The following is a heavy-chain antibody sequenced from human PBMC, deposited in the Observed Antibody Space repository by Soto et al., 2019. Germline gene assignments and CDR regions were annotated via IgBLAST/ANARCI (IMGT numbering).Heavy chain of an antibody. V-gene: IGHV3-30-3*01. CDR3: ARDLNYGDYGGLTFDY. D-gene: IGHD4-17*01. J-gene: IGHJ4*02. CDR2: ISYDGSNK. CDR1: GFTFSSYA. Sequence: QVQLVESGGGVVQPGRSLRLSCAASGFTFSSYAMHWVRQAPGKGLEWVAVISYDGSNKYYADSVKGRFTSSRDNSKNTLYLQMNSLRAEDTAVYYCARDLNYGDYGGLTFDYWGQGTLVTVSS.